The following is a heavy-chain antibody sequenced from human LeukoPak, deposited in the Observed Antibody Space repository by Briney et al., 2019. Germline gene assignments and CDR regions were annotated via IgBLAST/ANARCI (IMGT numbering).Heavy chain of an antibody. CDR1: GFTVTSYG. J-gene: IGHJ4*02. D-gene: IGHD6-19*01. CDR2: LSYDGSTQ. V-gene: IGHV3-30*18. Sequence: QTGGSLRLSCAASGFTVTSYGMHWVRQAPGKGLEWVAVLSYDGSTQYYADSVKGRFTISRDNAKNSLYLQMNSLRAEDTAFYYCAKALLQWYSSGWPDYWGQGTLVTVSS. CDR3: AKALLQWYSSGWPDY.